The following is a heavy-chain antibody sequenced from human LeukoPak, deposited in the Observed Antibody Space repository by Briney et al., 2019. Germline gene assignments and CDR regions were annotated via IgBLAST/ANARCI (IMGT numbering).Heavy chain of an antibody. CDR3: ARDREQWLALDY. Sequence: ASVKVSCKASGYTFTSYYMHWVRQAPGQGLEWMGIINPSGGSTSYAQKFQGRVTMTRDTSTSIVYMELSSLRSEDTAVYYCARDREQWLALDYWGQGTLVTVSS. D-gene: IGHD6-19*01. V-gene: IGHV1-46*01. CDR1: GYTFTSYY. CDR2: INPSGGST. J-gene: IGHJ4*02.